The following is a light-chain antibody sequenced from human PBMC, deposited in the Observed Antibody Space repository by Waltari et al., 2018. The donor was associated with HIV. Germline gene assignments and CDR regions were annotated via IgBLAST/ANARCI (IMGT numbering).Light chain of an antibody. Sequence: SYDLTQPPSVSVSPGQTASITCSGDKLGNKYACWYQQKPGRSPVLVIYQDTKRPSGISERLSVSHSGNTATLTVSGTQAMDEADYYCQAWDSSTVLFGGGTTLTVL. CDR2: QDT. CDR3: QAWDSSTVL. V-gene: IGLV3-1*01. J-gene: IGLJ2*01. CDR1: KLGNKY.